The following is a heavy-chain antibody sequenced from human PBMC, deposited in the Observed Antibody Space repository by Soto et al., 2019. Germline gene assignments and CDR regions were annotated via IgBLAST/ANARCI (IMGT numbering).Heavy chain of an antibody. D-gene: IGHD6-13*01. CDR1: GGTFSSYA. CDR3: ARPSGIAAAGTGDYFDY. Sequence: QVQLVQSGAEVKKPGSSVKVSCKASGGTFSSYAISWVRQAPGQGLEWMGGIIPSFGTANYAQKFQGRVTITADESTSTAYMELSSLRSEDTAVYYCARPSGIAAAGTGDYFDYWGQGTLVTVSS. J-gene: IGHJ4*02. V-gene: IGHV1-69*01. CDR2: IIPSFGTA.